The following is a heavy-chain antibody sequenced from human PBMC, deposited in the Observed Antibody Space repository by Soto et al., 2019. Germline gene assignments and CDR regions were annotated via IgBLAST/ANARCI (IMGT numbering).Heavy chain of an antibody. V-gene: IGHV1-2*02. Sequence: QVQLVQSGAEVKKPGASVKVSCKTSGYTFTGHYIHWVRQAPQQGPDWLGEIGPESGATRYAQKFRGRVTMTMEPSITTVYMELKNLSPDDTAVYYCGRGRSGQIVVFYWGQGTPVTVSS. D-gene: IGHD1-26*01. CDR2: IGPESGAT. CDR1: GYTFTGHY. J-gene: IGHJ4*02. CDR3: GRGRSGQIVVFY.